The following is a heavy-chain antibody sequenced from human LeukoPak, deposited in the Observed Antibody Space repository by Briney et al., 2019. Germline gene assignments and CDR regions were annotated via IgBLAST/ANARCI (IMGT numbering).Heavy chain of an antibody. V-gene: IGHV3-9*01. CDR1: GFTFDDYA. D-gene: IGHD3-10*01. CDR3: AKDIKYYYGSGSSFDY. Sequence: GRSLRLSCAASGFTFDDYAMHWVRQAPGKGLEWVSGISWNSGSIGYADSVKGRFTISRDNAKNSLYLQMNSLRAEDTALYYCAKDIKYYYGSGSSFDYWGQGTLVTVSS. J-gene: IGHJ4*02. CDR2: ISWNSGSI.